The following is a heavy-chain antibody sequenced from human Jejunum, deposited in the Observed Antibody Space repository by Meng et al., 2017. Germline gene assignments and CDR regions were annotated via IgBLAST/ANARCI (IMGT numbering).Heavy chain of an antibody. J-gene: IGHJ4*02. D-gene: IGHD1-26*01. Sequence: QGELEEAGPGLVKPSGTLSLSCAVSGGSISNNNYWSWVRQPPGKGLEWIGEISDGGSTSYNPSLKNRVTISIDKSKSQFSLKLSSVSAADTAVYYCARVIVGTTGKFDFWGQGTLVTVSS. V-gene: IGHV4-4*02. CDR1: GGSISNNNY. CDR3: ARVIVGTTGKFDF. CDR2: ISDGGST.